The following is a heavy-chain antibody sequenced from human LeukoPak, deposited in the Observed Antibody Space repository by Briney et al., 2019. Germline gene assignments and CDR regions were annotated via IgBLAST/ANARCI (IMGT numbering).Heavy chain of an antibody. CDR3: RLQLNYDY. Sequence: PSETLSLTCTVSGGSISGSTYYWGWIRQTPGKGLEWIATIYYSGSTYYSPSLKSRVTIPVDTSKSRFSLKLSSVTAADTAVYYCRLQLNYDYWGQGTLVTVSS. D-gene: IGHD5-12*01. CDR1: GGSISGSTYY. J-gene: IGHJ4*02. V-gene: IGHV4-39*01. CDR2: IYYSGST.